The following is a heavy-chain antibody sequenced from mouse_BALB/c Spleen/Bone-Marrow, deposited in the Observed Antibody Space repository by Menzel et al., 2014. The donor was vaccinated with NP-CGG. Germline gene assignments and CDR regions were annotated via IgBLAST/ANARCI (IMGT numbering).Heavy chain of an antibody. V-gene: IGHV2-9*02. CDR1: GFSLTSYG. Sequence: QVQLQQSGPGLVAPSQSLFITCTVSGFSLTSYGVHWVRQPPGKVLEWLGVIWAGGSTNYNSALMSRLSISKDNSKSQVFLKMNSLQTDDTAMYYCDRGSYYEEAMDYWGQGTSVTVSS. J-gene: IGHJ4*01. CDR3: DRGSYYEEAMDY. CDR2: IWAGGST. D-gene: IGHD1-1*01.